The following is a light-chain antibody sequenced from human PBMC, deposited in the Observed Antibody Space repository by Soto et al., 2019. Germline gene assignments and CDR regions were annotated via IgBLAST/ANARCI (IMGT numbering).Light chain of an antibody. CDR2: DAS. V-gene: IGKV3-11*01. CDR1: ESVSIY. J-gene: IGKJ1*01. CDR3: QQRSSWPWPT. Sequence: EIVLTQSPATLSLSPGESATLSCRASESVSIYISWYQQKPAQAPRLLIYDASNRATGIPTRFSGSGSGTDFSLTISSLEPQGFPVYYWQQRSSWPWPTFGQGTRVELK.